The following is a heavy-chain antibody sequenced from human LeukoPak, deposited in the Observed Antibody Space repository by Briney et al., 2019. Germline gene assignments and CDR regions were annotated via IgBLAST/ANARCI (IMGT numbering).Heavy chain of an antibody. Sequence: RPSETLSLTCTVSGGSITSSNYFWGWIRQSPGKGLEGIGSIYYSGSTYYNPSLKSRVTISVETSKIQFSLKLSSVTAADSAVYYCARDSCSSTSCRRKFDNWGQGTLVTVSS. CDR1: GGSITSSNYF. CDR2: IYYSGST. D-gene: IGHD2-2*01. V-gene: IGHV4-39*07. J-gene: IGHJ4*02. CDR3: ARDSCSSTSCRRKFDN.